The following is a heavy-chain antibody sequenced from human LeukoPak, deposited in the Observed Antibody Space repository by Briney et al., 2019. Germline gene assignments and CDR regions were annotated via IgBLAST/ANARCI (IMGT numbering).Heavy chain of an antibody. CDR3: VRDDTWGLDTLTGN. V-gene: IGHV1-18*01. CDR1: GYTFTSYG. J-gene: IGHJ4*02. D-gene: IGHD3-9*01. Sequence: ASVKVSCKASGYTFTSYGISWVRQAPGQGLEWMGWISAYNGNTNYAQKLQGRVTMTTDTSTSTAYMELRSLRSDDTAVYYCVRDDTWGLDTLTGNWGQGTLVTVSS. CDR2: ISAYNGNT.